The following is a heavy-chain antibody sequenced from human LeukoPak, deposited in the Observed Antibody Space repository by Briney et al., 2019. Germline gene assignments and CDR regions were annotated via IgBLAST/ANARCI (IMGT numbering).Heavy chain of an antibody. J-gene: IGHJ4*02. CDR3: VRGEVFGVAENVD. V-gene: IGHV4-38-2*02. CDR1: GYSISSGYY. Sequence: SETLSLTCTVSGYSISSGYYWGWIRQPPGKGLEWIGSIYHSGSTYYNPSLKSRVTISVDTSKNQFSLKLNSVTAADTAVYYCVRGEVFGVAENVDWGQGTLVTVSS. CDR2: IYHSGST. D-gene: IGHD3-3*01.